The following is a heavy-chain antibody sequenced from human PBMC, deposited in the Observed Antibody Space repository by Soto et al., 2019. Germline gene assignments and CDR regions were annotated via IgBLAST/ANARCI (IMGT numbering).Heavy chain of an antibody. CDR1: GGSFSGYY. CDR3: ASDRTPSAVAGKPNYYYGGDV. Sequence: PSETLSLTCAVYGGSFSGYYWSWIRQPPGKGLEWIGEINHSGSTNYNPSLKSRVTIAVDTSKNQFSLKLSSVTAADTAVYYCASDRTPSAVAGKPNYYYGGDVWGQRTTVTDS. V-gene: IGHV4-34*01. CDR2: INHSGST. D-gene: IGHD6-19*01. J-gene: IGHJ6*02.